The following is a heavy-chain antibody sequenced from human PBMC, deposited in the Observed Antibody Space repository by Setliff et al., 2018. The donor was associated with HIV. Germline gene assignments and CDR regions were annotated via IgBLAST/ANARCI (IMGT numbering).Heavy chain of an antibody. J-gene: IGHJ4*02. D-gene: IGHD3-16*01. V-gene: IGHV3-30*04. CDR3: VRWGLPYGIDA. CDR2: ISYDGKKK. CDR1: GFTFSSYA. Sequence: PGGSLRLSCAASGFTFSSYAMHWVRQAPGKGLEWAAVISYDGKKKLYADSVKGRFTISRDNSKSTMYLQVDSLTAEDTAVYYCVRWGLPYGIDAWGQGTLVTVSS.